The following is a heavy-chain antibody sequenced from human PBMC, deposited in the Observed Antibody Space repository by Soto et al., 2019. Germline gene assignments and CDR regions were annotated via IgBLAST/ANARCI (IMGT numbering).Heavy chain of an antibody. CDR2: IYYSGST. V-gene: IGHV4-61*08. D-gene: IGHD3-3*01. CDR3: AREGDGSYYDGVDP. CDR1: GGSVRSGGYN. Sequence: QVQLQESGPGLVKPSETLSLTCTVSGGSVRSGGYNWSWIRQPPGKGLEWIGYIYYSGSTNYNPSLKSRVTISVDTSKNQFSLKLSSVTAADTAVYYCAREGDGSYYDGVDPWGQGTLVTVSS. J-gene: IGHJ5*02.